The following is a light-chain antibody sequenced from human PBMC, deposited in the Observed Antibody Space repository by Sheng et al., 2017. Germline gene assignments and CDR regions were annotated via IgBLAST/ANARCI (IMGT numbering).Light chain of an antibody. CDR1: KMGDRY. CDR2: EDT. J-gene: IGLJ2*01. Sequence: SFELTQPPSVSVSPGQTASITCSGGKMGDRYVSWYQQKPGQSPVLAIYEDTKRPSGIPERFSGFNSGDTATLTISGTQAVDEGDYYCQAWDKGTAVFGGGTKLTVL. V-gene: IGLV3-1*01. CDR3: QAWDKGTAV.